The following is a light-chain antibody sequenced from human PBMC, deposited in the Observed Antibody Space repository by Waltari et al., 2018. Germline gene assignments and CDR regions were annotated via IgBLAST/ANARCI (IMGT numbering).Light chain of an antibody. CDR2: GNR. J-gene: IGLJ2*01. CDR1: SSNIGAGYD. Sequence: QSVLTQPPSVSGAPGQRVTISCTGSSSNIGAGYDVHWYQQLPGTAPKLLIYGNRTRPSGVPDRFSGSKSGTSAYLAITGLQAEDEADYYCQSYDSSLSGVVFGGGTKLTVL. CDR3: QSYDSSLSGVV. V-gene: IGLV1-40*01.